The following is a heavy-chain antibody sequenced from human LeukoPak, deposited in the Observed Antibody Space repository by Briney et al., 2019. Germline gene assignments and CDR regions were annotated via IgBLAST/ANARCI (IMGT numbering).Heavy chain of an antibody. Sequence: GGSLRLSCAVSGFTFSTYAMNWVRQAPGKGLEWVSAISGSGVGTYYADSVKGRFTISRDNSKKTVYLQMNSLRVEDTAVYYCAKLAKYFYGSETYYFFEHWGQGTPVTASS. D-gene: IGHD3-10*01. V-gene: IGHV3-23*01. CDR3: AKLAKYFYGSETYYFFEH. CDR2: ISGSGVGT. J-gene: IGHJ4*02. CDR1: GFTFSTYA.